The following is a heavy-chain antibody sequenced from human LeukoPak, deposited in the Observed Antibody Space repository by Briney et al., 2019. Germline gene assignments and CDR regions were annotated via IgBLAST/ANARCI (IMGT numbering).Heavy chain of an antibody. D-gene: IGHD3-10*01. V-gene: IGHV4-59*01. J-gene: IGHJ4*02. CDR3: ARDPQYGSGSYYNGNIQDY. CDR1: GGSISSYY. CDR2: IYYSGST. Sequence: PSETLSLTCTVSGGSISSYYWSWIRQPPGKGLEWIGYIYYSGSTNYNPSLKSRVTISVDTSKNQFSLKLSSVTAADTAVYYCARDPQYGSGSYYNGNIQDYWGQGTLVTVSS.